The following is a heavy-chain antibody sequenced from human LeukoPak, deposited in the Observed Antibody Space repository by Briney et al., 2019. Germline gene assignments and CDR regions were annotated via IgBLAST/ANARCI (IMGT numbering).Heavy chain of an antibody. Sequence: ASVKVSCKASGYTFTGYYMHWVRRAPGQGLEWMGRINPNSGGTNYAQKFQGRVTMTRDTSISTAYMELRSLRSDDTAVYYCARALTYYYDSSGYYEVRPFDYWGQGTQVTVSS. CDR3: ARALTYYYDSSGYYEVRPFDY. V-gene: IGHV1-2*06. CDR2: INPNSGGT. CDR1: GYTFTGYY. J-gene: IGHJ4*02. D-gene: IGHD3-22*01.